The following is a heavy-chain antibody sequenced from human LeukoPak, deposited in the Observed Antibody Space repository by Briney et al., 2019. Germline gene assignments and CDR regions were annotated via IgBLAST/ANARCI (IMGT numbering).Heavy chain of an antibody. CDR2: ISYDVSSE. CDR3: AKDSGRLLWFGEGDY. J-gene: IGHJ4*02. Sequence: PGGSLRLSCAASGFTFRSYGMHWVRQAPGKGLEWVAVISYDVSSEYYADSVKGRFTISRDNSRNTLYLQMNSLRAEDTAVYYCAKDSGRLLWFGEGDYWGQGTLVTVSS. D-gene: IGHD3-10*01. CDR1: GFTFRSYG. V-gene: IGHV3-30*18.